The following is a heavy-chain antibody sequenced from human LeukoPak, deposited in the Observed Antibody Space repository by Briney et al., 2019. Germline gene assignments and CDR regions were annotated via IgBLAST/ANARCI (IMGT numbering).Heavy chain of an antibody. CDR1: GGSISSSRDY. D-gene: IGHD3-10*01. J-gene: IGHJ6*02. Sequence: PSETLSLTCTVSGGSISSSRDYWGWIRQPPGKGLEWIAAIYYTGRKYHNPSLKSRVTISVDTSKNQFSLKLSSVTAADTAVYYCGRSSNMLFYGMDVWGQGTTVTVSS. V-gene: IGHV4-39*01. CDR2: IYYTGRK. CDR3: GRSSNMLFYGMDV.